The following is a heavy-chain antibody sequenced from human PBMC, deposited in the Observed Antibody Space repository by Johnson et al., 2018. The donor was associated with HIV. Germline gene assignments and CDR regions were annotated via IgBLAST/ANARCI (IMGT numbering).Heavy chain of an antibody. V-gene: IGHV3-30*18. D-gene: IGHD6-6*01. CDR3: AKDKEYSSSPGAFDI. Sequence: QVQLVESGGGVVQPGRSLRLSCAASGFTVSSTYMSWVRQAPGKGLEWVAVISYDGSNKYYADSVKGRFTISRDNSKNTLYLQMNSLRAEDTAVYYCAKDKEYSSSPGAFDIWGQGTMVTVSS. J-gene: IGHJ3*02. CDR2: ISYDGSNK. CDR1: GFTVSSTY.